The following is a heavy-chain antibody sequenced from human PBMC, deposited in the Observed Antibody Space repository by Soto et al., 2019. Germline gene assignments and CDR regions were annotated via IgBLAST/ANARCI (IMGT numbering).Heavy chain of an antibody. CDR1: GGTFSSYA. CDR2: IIPIFGTA. V-gene: IGHV1-69*13. Sequence: GASVKVSCKASGGTFSSYAISWVRQAPGQGLEWMGGIIPIFGTANYAQKFQGRVTITADESTSTAYMELSSLRSEDTAMYYCARVKKNGMDVWGQGTTVTVSS. J-gene: IGHJ6*02. CDR3: ARVKKNGMDV.